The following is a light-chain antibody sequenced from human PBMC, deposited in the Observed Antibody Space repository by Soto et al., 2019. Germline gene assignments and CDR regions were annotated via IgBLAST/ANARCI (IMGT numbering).Light chain of an antibody. Sequence: EPVMTQSPATLSVSPGERATLSCRASQRIGSNLAWYQQKPGQAPRLLIYGASTRATGIPARFSGSGSGTEFTLTISSLQSEDFAIYYCQHYNNWPFTFGPGTKVDIK. CDR3: QHYNNWPFT. CDR1: QRIGSN. J-gene: IGKJ3*01. CDR2: GAS. V-gene: IGKV3-15*01.